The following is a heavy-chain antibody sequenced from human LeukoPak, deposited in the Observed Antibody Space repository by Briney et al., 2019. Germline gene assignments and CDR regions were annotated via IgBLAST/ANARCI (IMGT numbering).Heavy chain of an antibody. CDR3: AKDDYGSGSYYDY. CDR2: ISYDGSNK. V-gene: IGHV3-30*18. CDR1: GFTFSSYG. J-gene: IGHJ4*02. D-gene: IGHD3-10*01. Sequence: PGRPLRLSCAASGFTFSSYGMHWVRQAPGKGLEWVAVISYDGSNKYYADSVKGRFTISRDNSKNTLYLQMNSLRAEDTAVYCCAKDDYGSGSYYDYWGQGTLVTVSS.